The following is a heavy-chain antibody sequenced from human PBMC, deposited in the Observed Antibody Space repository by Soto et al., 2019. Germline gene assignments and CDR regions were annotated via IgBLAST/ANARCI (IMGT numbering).Heavy chain of an antibody. CDR2: IIPILGIA. CDR3: ARVEYQLLLRGYAFDI. V-gene: IGHV1-69*02. Sequence: ASVKVSCKASGGTFSSYTISWVRQAPGQGLEWMGRIIPILGIANYAQKFQGRVTITADKSTSTAYMELSSLRSEDTAVYYCARVEYQLLLRGYAFDIWGQGTMVTVSS. CDR1: GGTFSSYT. D-gene: IGHD2-2*01. J-gene: IGHJ3*02.